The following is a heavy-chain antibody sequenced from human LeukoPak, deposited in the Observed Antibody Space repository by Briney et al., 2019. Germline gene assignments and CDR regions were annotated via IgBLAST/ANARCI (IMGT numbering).Heavy chain of an antibody. Sequence: SETLSLTCTVSGGSISSYYWSWIRQPPGKGLEWIGYIYYSGSTNYNPSLKSRVTISVDTSKNQFSLKLSSVTAADTAVYYCAREVADYYDSSGYFFDYWGQGTLVTVSS. V-gene: IGHV4-59*01. J-gene: IGHJ4*02. D-gene: IGHD3-22*01. CDR3: AREVADYYDSSGYFFDY. CDR2: IYYSGST. CDR1: GGSISSYY.